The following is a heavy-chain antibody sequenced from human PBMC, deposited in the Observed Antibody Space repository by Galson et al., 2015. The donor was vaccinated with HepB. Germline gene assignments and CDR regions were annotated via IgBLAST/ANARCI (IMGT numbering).Heavy chain of an antibody. CDR3: ARGKYYYDSSGYYSNWFDP. J-gene: IGHJ5*02. CDR2: IIPILGIA. V-gene: IGHV1-69*02. CDR1: GGTFSSYT. Sequence: SVKVSCKASGGTFSSYTISWVRQAPGQGLEWMGRIIPILGIANYAQKFQGRVTITADKSTSTAYMELSSLRSEDTAVYYCARGKYYYDSSGYYSNWFDPWGQGTLVTVSS. D-gene: IGHD3-22*01.